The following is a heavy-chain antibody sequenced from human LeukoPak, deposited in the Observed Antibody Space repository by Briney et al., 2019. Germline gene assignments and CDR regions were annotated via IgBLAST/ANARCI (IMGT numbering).Heavy chain of an antibody. CDR3: AKGAVAGTLYFDY. D-gene: IGHD6-19*01. V-gene: IGHV3-23*01. J-gene: IGHJ4*02. Sequence: PGGSLRLSCAASGFTFSSYAMNWVRQAPGKGLQWVSTISGSGGSTYYADSVKGRFTISRDNSKNTLYLQMNSLRAEDTAVYHCAKGAVAGTLYFDYWGQETLVTVSS. CDR2: ISGSGGST. CDR1: GFTFSSYA.